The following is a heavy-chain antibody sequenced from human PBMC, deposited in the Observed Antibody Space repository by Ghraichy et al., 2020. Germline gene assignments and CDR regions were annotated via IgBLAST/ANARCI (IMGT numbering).Heavy chain of an antibody. CDR3: ARDLHSIFGVVIKGYFDY. V-gene: IGHV4-4*02. Sequence: SETLSLTCAVSGDSISSNNWWSWVRQPSGKGLEWIGEIYHSGSSNYNPSLKSRVTISVDKSKNQFSLKLSSVTAADTVVYYCARDLHSIFGVVIKGYFDYWGQGTLVTVSS. CDR1: GDSISSNNW. D-gene: IGHD3-3*01. J-gene: IGHJ4*02. CDR2: IYHSGSS.